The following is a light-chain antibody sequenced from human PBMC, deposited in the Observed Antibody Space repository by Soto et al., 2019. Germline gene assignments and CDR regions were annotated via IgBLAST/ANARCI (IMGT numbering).Light chain of an antibody. V-gene: IGKV3-20*01. Sequence: EIVLTQSPGTLSLSPGERSTLSCRASQSVSSSYLACYQQKPGQAPRLLIYGASSRATAIPDRFSGSGSGTDFTLTISRLEPEDFAVYYCQQYGSSPRTFGQGTRLEIK. CDR2: GAS. CDR3: QQYGSSPRT. CDR1: QSVSSSY. J-gene: IGKJ5*01.